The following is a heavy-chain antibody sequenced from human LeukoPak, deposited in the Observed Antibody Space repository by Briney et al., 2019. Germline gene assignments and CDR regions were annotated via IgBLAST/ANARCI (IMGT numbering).Heavy chain of an antibody. CDR3: ARSDGSSSWDHDY. D-gene: IGHD6-6*01. CDR2: IYYSGST. Sequence: SETLSLTCTVSGGSISSSSYYWGWIRQPPGKGLEWIGSIYYSGSTYYNPSLKGRVTISVDTSKNQFSLKLSPVTAADTAVYYCARSDGSSSWDHDYWGQGTLVTVSS. J-gene: IGHJ4*02. CDR1: GGSISSSSYY. V-gene: IGHV4-39*01.